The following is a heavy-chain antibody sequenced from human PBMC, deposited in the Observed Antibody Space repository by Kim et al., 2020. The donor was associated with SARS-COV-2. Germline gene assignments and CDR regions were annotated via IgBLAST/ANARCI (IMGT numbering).Heavy chain of an antibody. J-gene: IGHJ4*02. Sequence: KYYADSVKGRFTISRDNSKNTLYLQMNSLRAEDTAVYYCASDPGSSWFDYWGQGTLVTVSS. V-gene: IGHV3-30*01. CDR3: ASDPGSSWFDY. CDR2: K. D-gene: IGHD6-6*01.